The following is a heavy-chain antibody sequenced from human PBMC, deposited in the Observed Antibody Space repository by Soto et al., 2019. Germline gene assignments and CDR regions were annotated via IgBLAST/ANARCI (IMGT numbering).Heavy chain of an antibody. CDR1: GFTFSSYS. Sequence: EVQLVESGGGLVKPGGSLRLSCAASGFTFSSYSMNWVRQAPGKGLEWVSSISSSSSYIYYADSVKGRFTISRDNAKNSLYLQMNSLRAEDTAVYHCAIVVGDCSGGSCYGYWGQGTLVTVSS. J-gene: IGHJ4*02. D-gene: IGHD2-15*01. V-gene: IGHV3-21*01. CDR3: AIVVGDCSGGSCYGY. CDR2: ISSSSSYI.